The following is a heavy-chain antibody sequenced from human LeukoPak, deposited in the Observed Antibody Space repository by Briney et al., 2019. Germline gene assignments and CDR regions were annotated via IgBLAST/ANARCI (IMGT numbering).Heavy chain of an antibody. Sequence: GGSLRLSCAASGLTFSSYAMNWVRQAPGKGLEWVSAISGSGGNTYYADSVKGRFTISRDNSKNTLYLQMDSLRAEDTAVYYCAKEWYGRGDSWGQGTLVTVSS. V-gene: IGHV3-23*01. J-gene: IGHJ4*02. CDR2: ISGSGGNT. CDR3: AKEWYGRGDS. D-gene: IGHD2-15*01. CDR1: GLTFSSYA.